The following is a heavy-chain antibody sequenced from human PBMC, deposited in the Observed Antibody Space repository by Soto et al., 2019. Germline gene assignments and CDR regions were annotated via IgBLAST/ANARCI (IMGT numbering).Heavy chain of an antibody. D-gene: IGHD3-16*01. J-gene: IGHJ6*02. CDR3: AKDPFGGYYYYYGMDV. CDR1: GFTFSSYA. V-gene: IGHV3-23*01. CDR2: ISGSGGST. Sequence: GGSLRLSCAASGFTFSSYAMSWVRQAPGKGLEWVSAISGSGGSTYYADSVKGRFTISRDNSKNTLYLQMNSLRAEDTAVYYCAKDPFGGYYYYYGMDVWGQGTTVTAP.